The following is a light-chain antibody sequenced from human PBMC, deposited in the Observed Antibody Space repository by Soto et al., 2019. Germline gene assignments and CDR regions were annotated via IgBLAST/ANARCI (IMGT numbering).Light chain of an antibody. Sequence: QSVLTQPPSVSAAPGQRVTISCTGSSSNIGAGYEAHWYQQVPGTAPKLLIYENNNRPSGVPDRFSGSKSGTSASLAITGLQAEYEAEYYCQSYDRSLRGYVFGTGTKVTVL. J-gene: IGLJ1*01. V-gene: IGLV1-40*01. CDR3: QSYDRSLRGYV. CDR1: SSNIGAGYE. CDR2: ENN.